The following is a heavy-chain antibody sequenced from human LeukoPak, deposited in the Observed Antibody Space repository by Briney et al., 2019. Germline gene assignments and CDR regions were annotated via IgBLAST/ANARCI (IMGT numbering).Heavy chain of an antibody. D-gene: IGHD2-15*01. V-gene: IGHV3-48*04. CDR2: ISSSSSTI. J-gene: IGHJ4*02. CDR1: GFTFSSYS. CDR3: ASGCSGGSCYVRGGY. Sequence: GGSLRLSCAASGFTFSSYSMNWVRQAPGKGLEWVSYISSSSSTIYYADSVKGRFTISRDNAKNSLYLQMNSLRAEDTAVYYCASGCSGGSCYVRGGYWGQGTLVTVSS.